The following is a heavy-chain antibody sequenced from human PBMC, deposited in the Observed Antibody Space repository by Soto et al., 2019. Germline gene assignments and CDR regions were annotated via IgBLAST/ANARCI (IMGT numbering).Heavy chain of an antibody. CDR3: ARDLHTDYDIHYYYYYYGMDV. D-gene: IGHD3-9*01. CDR2: ISAYNGNT. J-gene: IGHJ6*02. Sequence: ASVKVSCKASGYTFTSYGISWVRQAPGQGLEWMGWISAYNGNTNYAQKLQGRVTMTTDTSTSTAYMELRSLRSDDTAVYYCARDLHTDYDIHYYYYYYGMDVWGQGTTVTVSS. CDR1: GYTFTSYG. V-gene: IGHV1-18*01.